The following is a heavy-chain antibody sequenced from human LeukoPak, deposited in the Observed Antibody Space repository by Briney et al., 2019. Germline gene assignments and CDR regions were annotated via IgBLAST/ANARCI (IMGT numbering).Heavy chain of an antibody. CDR2: IRYDGSNK. CDR3: AKDIGYCSSTSCYPYGAFDI. D-gene: IGHD2-2*01. Sequence: GGSLRLSCAASGFTFGSYGMHWVRQAPGKGLEWVAFIRYDGSNKYYADSVKGRFTISRDNSKNTLYLQMNSLRAEDTAVYYCAKDIGYCSSTSCYPYGAFDIWGQGTMVTVSS. V-gene: IGHV3-30*02. CDR1: GFTFGSYG. J-gene: IGHJ3*02.